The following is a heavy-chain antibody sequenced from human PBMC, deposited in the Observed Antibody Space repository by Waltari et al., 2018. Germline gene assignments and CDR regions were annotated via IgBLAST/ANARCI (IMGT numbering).Heavy chain of an antibody. Sequence: EVQLVESGGRLVQPGGSLRLSCVASGFSFSDHYMDWVRQVPGKGLERVGRIRNKANRYTTDYAASVTGRFIVSRDDSKNSLYLQMTTLKSEDTATYYCTRVTNWSYDEWGQGTLVTVSS. D-gene: IGHD1-7*01. CDR2: IRNKANRYTT. CDR1: GFSFSDHY. J-gene: IGHJ4*02. CDR3: TRVTNWSYDE. V-gene: IGHV3-72*01.